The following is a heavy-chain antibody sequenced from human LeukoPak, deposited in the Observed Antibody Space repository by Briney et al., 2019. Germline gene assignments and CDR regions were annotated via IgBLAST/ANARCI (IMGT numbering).Heavy chain of an antibody. CDR1: GFTFSSYA. J-gene: IGHJ4*02. CDR3: ARALDYDSSGYNY. D-gene: IGHD3-22*01. V-gene: IGHV3-64*01. Sequence: GGSLRLSCAASGFTFSSYAMHWVRQAPGKGLEYVSAISSNGGSTYYANSVKGRFAISRDNSKNTLYLQMGSLRAEDMAVYCCARALDYDSSGYNYWGQGTLVTVSS. CDR2: ISSNGGST.